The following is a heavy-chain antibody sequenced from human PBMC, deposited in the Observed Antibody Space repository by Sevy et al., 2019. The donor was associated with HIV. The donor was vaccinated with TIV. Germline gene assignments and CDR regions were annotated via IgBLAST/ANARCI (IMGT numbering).Heavy chain of an antibody. CDR2: ISYDGDTK. J-gene: IGHJ4*02. V-gene: IGHV3-30-3*01. Sequence: GGSLRLSCAASGFTFRTHAMHWVRQAPGKGLEWVTVISYDGDTKYYADSVKGRFTIFRDNSKNTLFLQLNSLRLDDTAVYYCARDAGYSTDWYPSDYWGQGTLVTVSS. D-gene: IGHD6-19*01. CDR1: GFTFRTHA. CDR3: ARDAGYSTDWYPSDY.